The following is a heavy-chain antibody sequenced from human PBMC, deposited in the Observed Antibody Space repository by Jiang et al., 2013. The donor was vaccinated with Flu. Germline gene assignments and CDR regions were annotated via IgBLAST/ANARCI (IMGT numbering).Heavy chain of an antibody. V-gene: IGHV3-30*03. CDR2: ISYDGSNK. Sequence: WVAVISYDGSNKYYADSVKGRFTISRDNSKNTLYLQMNSLRAEDTAVYYCASGGSYGDNGAFDIWGQGTMVTVSS. D-gene: IGHD1-26*01. CDR3: ASGGSYGDNGAFDI. J-gene: IGHJ3*02.